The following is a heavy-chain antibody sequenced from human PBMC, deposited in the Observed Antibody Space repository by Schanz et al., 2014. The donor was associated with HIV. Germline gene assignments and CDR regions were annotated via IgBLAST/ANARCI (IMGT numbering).Heavy chain of an antibody. CDR3: ARDIKYDDPFQYGMDV. D-gene: IGHD1-1*01. J-gene: IGHJ6*02. V-gene: IGHV1-69*06. Sequence: QVQLVQSGAEVKKPGSSVKVACKASGGTSSIYAISWVRQAPGQGLEWMGGIIPLSGTPFDAQKFQGRVAITADKSTGTVYMDLGSLTSEDTAVYFCARDIKYDDPFQYGMDVWGQGTTVSVSS. CDR2: IIPLSGTP. CDR1: GGTSSIYA.